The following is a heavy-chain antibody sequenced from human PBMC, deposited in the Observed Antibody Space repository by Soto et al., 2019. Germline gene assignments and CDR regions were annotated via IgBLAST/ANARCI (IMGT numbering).Heavy chain of an antibody. CDR3: ARDKSIVVDRSIFDY. CDR2: ISYDGSNK. D-gene: IGHD3-22*01. Sequence: QVQLVESGGGVVQPGRSLRLSCAASGFTFSSYAMHWVRQAPGKGLEWVAVISYDGSNKYYADSVKGRFTISRDNSKNTLYLQMNSLRAEDTAVYYCARDKSIVVDRSIFDYWGQGTLVTVSS. CDR1: GFTFSSYA. J-gene: IGHJ4*02. V-gene: IGHV3-30-3*01.